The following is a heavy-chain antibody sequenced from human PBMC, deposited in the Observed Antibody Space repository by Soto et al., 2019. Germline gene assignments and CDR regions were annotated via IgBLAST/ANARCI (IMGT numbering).Heavy chain of an antibody. CDR3: ARVVVVPADPVSYYYGMDA. Sequence: ASVKVSCKASGYTFTSYYMHWVRQAPGQGLEWMGIINPSGGSTSYAQKFQGRVTMTRDTPTSTVYMELSSLRSEDTAVYYCARVVVVPADPVSYYYGMDAWGQGTTVTVYS. V-gene: IGHV1-46*01. D-gene: IGHD2-2*01. CDR1: GYTFTSYY. J-gene: IGHJ6*02. CDR2: INPSGGST.